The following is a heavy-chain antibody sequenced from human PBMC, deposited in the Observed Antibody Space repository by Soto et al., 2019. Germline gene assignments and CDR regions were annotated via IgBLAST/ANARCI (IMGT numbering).Heavy chain of an antibody. Sequence: SETLSLTCAVSGYPISSCSYWGWLRQPPGKGLERIGIIHHSGSTYYTPSLRSRITISVDTSKNQFSLKMPSVTAADTAVYYCARSSGYVPGGYWGQGILVTVSS. D-gene: IGHD5-12*01. CDR2: IHHSGST. V-gene: IGHV4-38-2*01. CDR1: GYPISSCSY. J-gene: IGHJ4*02. CDR3: ARSSGYVPGGY.